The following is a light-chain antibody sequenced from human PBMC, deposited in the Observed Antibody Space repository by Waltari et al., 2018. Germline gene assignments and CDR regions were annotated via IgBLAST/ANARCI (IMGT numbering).Light chain of an antibody. CDR3: QQYVYWPLT. CDR1: QSVSSN. CDR2: GAS. V-gene: IGKV3-15*01. J-gene: IGKJ5*01. Sequence: EIVMTQSPATLSVSPGERATLSCRASQSVSSNLAWYQAKRGQVPRLLIYGASTRATGIPARFSGSGSGTEFTLTISGLQSEDFAVYYCQQYVYWPLTFGQGTRLEIK.